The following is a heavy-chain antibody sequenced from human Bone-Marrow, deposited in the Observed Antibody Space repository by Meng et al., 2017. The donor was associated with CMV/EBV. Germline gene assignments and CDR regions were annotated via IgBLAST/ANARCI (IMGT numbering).Heavy chain of an antibody. CDR3: ARFVAAAVPDGMDV. CDR2: IYYSGST. Sequence: SETLSLTCTVSGGSISSYYWSWIRQPPGKGLEWIGYIYYSGSTNYNPSLKSRVTISVDTSTNQFSLKLSSVTAADTAVYYCARFVAAAVPDGMDVWGQGTTVTVSS. V-gene: IGHV4-59*01. J-gene: IGHJ6*02. D-gene: IGHD6-13*01. CDR1: GGSISSYY.